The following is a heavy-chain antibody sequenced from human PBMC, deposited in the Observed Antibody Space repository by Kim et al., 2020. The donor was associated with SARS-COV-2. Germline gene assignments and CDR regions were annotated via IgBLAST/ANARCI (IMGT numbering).Heavy chain of an antibody. V-gene: IGHV3-30*04. J-gene: IGHJ5*02. CDR1: GFTFSSYA. CDR2: ISYDGSNK. D-gene: IGHD6-13*01. CDR3: ARPLGSSWDNWFDP. Sequence: GGSLRLSCAASGFTFSSYAMHWVRQAPGKGLEWVAVISYDGSNKYYADSVKGRFTISRDNSKNTLYLQMNSLRAEDTAVYYCARPLGSSWDNWFDPWGQGTLVTVSS.